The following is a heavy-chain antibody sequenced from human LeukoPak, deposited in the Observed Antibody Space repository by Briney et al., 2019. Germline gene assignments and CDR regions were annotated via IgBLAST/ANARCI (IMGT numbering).Heavy chain of an antibody. CDR1: GDSISSSSGY. D-gene: IGHD3-16*01. J-gene: IGHJ4*02. CDR3: ASFPFDPMGESD. V-gene: IGHV4-39*01. CDR2: VYYSGST. Sequence: SESLSLTCTVSGDSISSSSGYWGWLRQPPGKGLEWIGSVYYSGSTYYNTSLKSRVTISVDTSKNQFSLKLNSLTAADTAVYYCASFPFDPMGESDWGQGTLVTVSS.